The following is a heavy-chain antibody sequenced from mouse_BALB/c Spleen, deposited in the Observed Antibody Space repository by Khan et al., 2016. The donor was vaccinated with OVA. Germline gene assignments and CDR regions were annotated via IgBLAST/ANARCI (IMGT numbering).Heavy chain of an antibody. CDR3: ARQPYYHYNVMDY. D-gene: IGHD2-4*01. CDR1: GFSLTNYG. J-gene: IGHJ4*01. CDR2: IWTDGST. V-gene: IGHV2-6-1*01. Sequence: QVQLQQSGPGLVAPSQSLSITCTISGFSLTNYGVHWVRQPPGKGLEWLGVIWTDGSTTYNSALKSRLTITKDNSKSQVFLKMNSLQTDDTAIYVCARQPYYHYNVMDYWGQGTSVTVSS.